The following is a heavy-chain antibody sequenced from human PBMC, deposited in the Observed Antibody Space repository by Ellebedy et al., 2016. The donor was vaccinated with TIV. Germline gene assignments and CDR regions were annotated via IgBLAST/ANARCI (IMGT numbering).Heavy chain of an antibody. CDR1: GGSFSSSRYY. J-gene: IGHJ4*02. CDR3: ARDLKDSGSQGYYFSD. D-gene: IGHD3-10*01. V-gene: IGHV4-39*07. CDR2: LHYSGSS. Sequence: MPSETLSLTCIVSGGSFSSSRYYWGWIRQPPGKGLEWIGSLHYSGSSYYNPSLKSRVTISVGTTKNQFSLKLTSLTAADTAVYYCARDLKDSGSQGYYFSDWGQGTLVTVSS.